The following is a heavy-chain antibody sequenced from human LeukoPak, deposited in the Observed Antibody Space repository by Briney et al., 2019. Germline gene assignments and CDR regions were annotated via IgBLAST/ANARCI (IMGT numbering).Heavy chain of an antibody. CDR2: ISRDGGTE. J-gene: IGHJ4*02. CDR1: GFTFWSYA. D-gene: IGHD5-18*01. V-gene: IGHV3-30*18. Sequence: GGSLRLSCVASGFTFWSYAMQWVRLAPGKGPEWVAVISRDGGTEIYADSVKGRFTISRDNSKNTVFLQMSSLRVEDTAVYHCAKDGSTYGTFDYWGQGILVTVSS. CDR3: AKDGSTYGTFDY.